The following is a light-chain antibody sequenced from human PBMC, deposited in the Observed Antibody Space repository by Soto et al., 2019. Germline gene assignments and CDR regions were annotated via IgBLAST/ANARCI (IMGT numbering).Light chain of an antibody. V-gene: IGKV3-20*01. CDR2: GAS. Sequence: LTPPPGTLSLSPGVSATLSSMASQGVAKIYVAWYQQQSGQPPRLLINGASSRATVIHGRFSGSACGEVFTITISVLEDDDLAVYYCQYDGDSWSFGRGTKVDIK. CDR3: QYDGDSWS. CDR1: QGVAKIY. J-gene: IGKJ1*01.